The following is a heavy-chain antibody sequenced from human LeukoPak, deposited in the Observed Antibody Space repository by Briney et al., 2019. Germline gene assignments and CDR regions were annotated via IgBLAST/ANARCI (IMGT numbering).Heavy chain of an antibody. CDR3: AKDIYGSGSYPDY. D-gene: IGHD3-10*01. Sequence: GGSLRLSCAVSGFTFTSYAISWVRQAPGKGLEWVSGISWNSGSIGYADSVKGRFTVSRDNAKNSLYLQMNSLRAEDTALYYCAKDIYGSGSYPDYWGQGTLVTVSS. CDR2: ISWNSGSI. J-gene: IGHJ4*02. V-gene: IGHV3-9*01. CDR1: GFTFTSYA.